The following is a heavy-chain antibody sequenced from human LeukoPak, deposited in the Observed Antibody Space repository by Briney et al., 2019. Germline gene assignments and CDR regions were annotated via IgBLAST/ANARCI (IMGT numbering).Heavy chain of an antibody. V-gene: IGHV5-51*01. CDR1: GYSFTTHW. D-gene: IGHD6-13*01. CDR2: VYPGNSDS. J-gene: IGHJ5*02. CDR3: ARGFDTGSSVNWFDP. Sequence: GESLKISCKGSGYSFTTHWIAWVRQRPGEGLEWMGIVYPGNSDSRYRPSFQGHVTMSADKSISTAYLQWHSLEASDTAIYFCARGFDTGSSVNWFDPWGQGTLVTVSS.